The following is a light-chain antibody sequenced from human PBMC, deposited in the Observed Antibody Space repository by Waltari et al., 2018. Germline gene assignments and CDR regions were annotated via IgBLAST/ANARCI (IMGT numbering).Light chain of an antibody. CDR2: GST. J-gene: IGLJ2*01. Sequence: QSVLTQPPSVSGAPGQRVTISCTGTRSNIGAGFDFPWYQQHSGTAPKLLIEGSTYRPSGVPDRFSGDKSGTSASLAITGLQAEDDAYYYCQSYDSDLRGVFGGGTKLTVL. CDR1: RSNIGAGFD. V-gene: IGLV1-40*01. CDR3: QSYDSDLRGV.